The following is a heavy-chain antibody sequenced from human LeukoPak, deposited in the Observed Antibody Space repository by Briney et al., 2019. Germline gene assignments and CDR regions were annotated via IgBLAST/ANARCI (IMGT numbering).Heavy chain of an antibody. V-gene: IGHV4-59*01. CDR1: GGSISSYY. Sequence: SETLSLTCTVSGGSISSYYWSWIRQPPGKGLEWIGYIYYSGSTNYNPSLKSRVTISVDTSKNQFSLKLSSVTAADTAVYYCARDGEDTAMVDYWGQGTLVTVSS. J-gene: IGHJ4*02. CDR2: IYYSGST. CDR3: ARDGEDTAMVDY. D-gene: IGHD5-18*01.